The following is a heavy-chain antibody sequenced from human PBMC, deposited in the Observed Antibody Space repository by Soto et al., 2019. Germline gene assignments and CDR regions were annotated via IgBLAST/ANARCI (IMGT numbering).Heavy chain of an antibody. D-gene: IGHD1-1*01. CDR3: ARGRYDPFYYYYYGMDV. CDR1: GFTVSSNY. J-gene: IGHJ6*02. Sequence: EVQLVESGGGLIQPGGSLRLSCAASGFTVSSNYMSWVRQAPGKGLEWVSVIYSGGSTYYADSVKGRFTISRDNSKNTLYPQMNGLRAEDTAVYYCARGRYDPFYYYYYGMDVWGQGTTVTVSS. CDR2: IYSGGST. V-gene: IGHV3-53*01.